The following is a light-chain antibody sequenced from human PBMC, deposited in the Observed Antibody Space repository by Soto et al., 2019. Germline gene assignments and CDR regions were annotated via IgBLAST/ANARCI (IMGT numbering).Light chain of an antibody. Sequence: QSVLTQPPSVSGSPGQSVTISCTGTSSDVGSYNRVSWYQQPPGTAPKLMIYEVSNRPSGVPDRFSGSKSGNTASLTISGLQAEDEADYYCAAWDDSLNGVVFGGGTKLTVL. CDR2: EVS. V-gene: IGLV2-18*01. J-gene: IGLJ2*01. CDR3: AAWDDSLNGVV. CDR1: SSDVGSYNR.